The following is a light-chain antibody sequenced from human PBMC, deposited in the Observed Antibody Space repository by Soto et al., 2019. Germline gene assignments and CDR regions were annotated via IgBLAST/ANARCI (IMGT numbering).Light chain of an antibody. CDR2: GVT. CDR3: CSYAGSNTYV. Sequence: QSALTQPASVSGSPGQSITISCTGTSSDVGSYNLVSWYQQHPGKAPKFMIYGVTKRPSGVSNRFSGSKSGNTASLTISVLQAEDEADYYCCSYAGSNTYVFGTGIKLTVL. J-gene: IGLJ1*01. V-gene: IGLV2-23*02. CDR1: SSDVGSYNL.